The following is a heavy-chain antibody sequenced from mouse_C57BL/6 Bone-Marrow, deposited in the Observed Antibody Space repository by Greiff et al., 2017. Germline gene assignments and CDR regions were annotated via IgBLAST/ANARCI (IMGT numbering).Heavy chain of an antibody. V-gene: IGHV14-4*01. CDR3: TTILRSYFDY. CDR2: IDPENGDT. Sequence: VQLKQSGAELVRPGASVKLSCTASGFNIKDDYMHWVKQRPEQGLEWIGWIDPENGDTEYASKFQGKATITADTPSNTAYLQLSSLTSEDTAVYYCTTILRSYFDYWGQGTTLTVSS. D-gene: IGHD1-1*01. J-gene: IGHJ2*01. CDR1: GFNIKDDY.